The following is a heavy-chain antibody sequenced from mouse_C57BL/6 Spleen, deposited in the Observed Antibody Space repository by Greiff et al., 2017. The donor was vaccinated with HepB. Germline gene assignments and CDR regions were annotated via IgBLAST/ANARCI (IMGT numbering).Heavy chain of an antibody. D-gene: IGHD2-4*01. Sequence: QVHVKQSGAELARPGASVKLSCKASGYTFTSYGISWVKQRTGQGLEWIGEIYPRSGNTYYNEKFKGKATLTADKSSSTAYMELRSLTSEDSAVYFCARGGDYDYDGGFDYWGQGTTLTVSS. V-gene: IGHV1-81*01. CDR3: ARGGDYDYDGGFDY. J-gene: IGHJ2*01. CDR1: GYTFTSYG. CDR2: IYPRSGNT.